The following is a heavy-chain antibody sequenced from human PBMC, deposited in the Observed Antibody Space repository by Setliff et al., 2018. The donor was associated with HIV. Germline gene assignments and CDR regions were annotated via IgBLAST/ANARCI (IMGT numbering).Heavy chain of an antibody. J-gene: IGHJ4*02. D-gene: IGHD6-13*01. Sequence: GASVKVSCKASGGTFSSYAISWVRQAPGQGLEWMGGIIPIFGTANYAQKFQGRVMITADESTSTAYMELSSLRSEDTAVYYCARDWGGSSWYYFDYWGQGTLVTVSS. CDR1: GGTFSSYA. V-gene: IGHV1-69*13. CDR3: ARDWGGSSWYYFDY. CDR2: IIPIFGTA.